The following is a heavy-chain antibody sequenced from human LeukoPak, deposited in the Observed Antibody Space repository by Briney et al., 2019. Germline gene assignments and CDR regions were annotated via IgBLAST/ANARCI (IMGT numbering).Heavy chain of an antibody. D-gene: IGHD4-17*01. J-gene: IGHJ3*02. CDR2: IYHSGST. CDR1: GGSISSGGYS. CDR3: ARERVTTYAFDI. Sequence: PSETLSLTCAVSGGSISSGGYSWSWIRQPPGKGLEWIGYIYHSGSTYDNPSLKSRVTISVDRSKNQFSLKLSSVPAADAAVYYCARERVTTYAFDIWGQGTMVTVSS. V-gene: IGHV4-30-2*01.